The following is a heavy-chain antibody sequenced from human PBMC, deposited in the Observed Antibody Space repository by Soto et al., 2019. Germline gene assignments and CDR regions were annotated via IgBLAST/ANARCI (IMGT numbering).Heavy chain of an antibody. CDR2: MNPNSGGT. J-gene: IGHJ4*02. CDR3: ARGGLVYGGVDY. D-gene: IGHD3-3*01. CDR1: GYTFSTYE. V-gene: IGHV1-8*01. Sequence: QVQLVQSGAEVRKPGASVKVSCKASGYTFSTYEITWVREATGQGLEWMGWMNPNSGGTIYAQQFQGRVTMTANTSISTAYLELSSLRSEDTAVNYCARGGLVYGGVDYLGQGTLVTVSS.